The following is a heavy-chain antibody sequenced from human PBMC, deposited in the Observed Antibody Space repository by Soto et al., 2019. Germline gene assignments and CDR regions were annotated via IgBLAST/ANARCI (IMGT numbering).Heavy chain of an antibody. J-gene: IGHJ6*02. V-gene: IGHV3-9*01. CDR1: GLTFDDFA. Sequence: ALRLSCPASGLTFDDFAMHWVRQAPGKGLEWVSGVDWNSGSTAYADSVKGRLTISRDNARNSLYLQMNSLRAEETALYYCVKGRGSYEVKFGMDVWGQGTTVTGSS. CDR3: VKGRGSYEVKFGMDV. D-gene: IGHD6-25*01. CDR2: VDWNSGST.